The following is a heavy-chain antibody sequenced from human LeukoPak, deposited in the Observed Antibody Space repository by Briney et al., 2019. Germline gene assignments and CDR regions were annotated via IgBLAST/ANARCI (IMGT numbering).Heavy chain of an antibody. D-gene: IGHD3-10*01. J-gene: IGHJ4*02. CDR1: GYTFSGTGWY. V-gene: IGHV1-2*02. CDR2: IHPNNGDT. CDR3: ARDGPAQMVDLDY. Sequence: GASVKVSCKASGYTFSGTGWYLYWRRQAPGQGLECMGWIHPNNGDTAYAQKFEGRVAITRDTSISTAYMELRRLRPDDPAVYFCARDGPAQMVDLDYWGQGTLVTVSS.